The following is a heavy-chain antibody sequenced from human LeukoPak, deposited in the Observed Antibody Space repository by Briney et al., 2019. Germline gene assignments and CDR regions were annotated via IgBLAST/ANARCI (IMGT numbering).Heavy chain of an antibody. Sequence: ASVKVSCKASGYTFTGYFVHWVRQAPGQGLEWMGWINPNSGGTNYAQKFQGRVTMTRDTSISTAYMELSRLRSDDTAVYYCASSMVKYYYYMDVWGKGTTVTVSS. CDR2: INPNSGGT. D-gene: IGHD5-18*01. V-gene: IGHV1-2*02. CDR1: GYTFTGYF. J-gene: IGHJ6*03. CDR3: ASSMVKYYYYMDV.